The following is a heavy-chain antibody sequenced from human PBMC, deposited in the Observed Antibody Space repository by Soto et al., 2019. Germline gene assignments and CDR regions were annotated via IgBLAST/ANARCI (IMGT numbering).Heavy chain of an antibody. V-gene: IGHV1-46*01. CDR3: ARARVVAARQSGMDV. CDR1: GYTFTSYY. D-gene: IGHD6-6*01. CDR2: INPSVGSA. J-gene: IGHJ6*02. Sequence: VASVKVSCKASGYTFTSYYLHWVRQAPGQGLEWMGIINPSVGSASYAQKFQGRVTMTRDPSTSTVYMELSSLTSEDTAVYYCARARVVAARQSGMDVCGQGTTVTVSS.